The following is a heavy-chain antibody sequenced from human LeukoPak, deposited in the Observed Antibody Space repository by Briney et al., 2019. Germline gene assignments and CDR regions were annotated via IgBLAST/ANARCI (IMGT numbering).Heavy chain of an antibody. CDR1: GGTFSSYA. J-gene: IGHJ5*02. CDR3: AREGACSSTSCYSSWFDP. CDR2: IIPIFGTA. D-gene: IGHD2-2*01. V-gene: IGHV1-69*05. Sequence: ASVKVSCKASGGTFSSYAISWVRQAPGQGLEWMGGIIPIFGTANYAQKFQGRVTITTDESTSTAYMELSSLRAEDTAVYYCAREGACSSTSCYSSWFDPWGQGTLVTVSS.